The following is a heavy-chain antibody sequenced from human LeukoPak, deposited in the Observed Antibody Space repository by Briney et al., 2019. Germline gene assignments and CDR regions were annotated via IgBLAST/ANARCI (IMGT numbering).Heavy chain of an antibody. CDR1: GGSIGTYY. J-gene: IGHJ5*02. CDR3: ARRGSPGSGWFDT. Sequence: SETLSLTCTVSGGSIGTYYWSWIRQPPGKGLEWIGSINYSGSTYNNPSLKSRVTLSVDTSKNQFYMKLSPVTAADTAVYYCARRGSPGSGWFDTWGQGTLVTVSS. D-gene: IGHD3-10*01. V-gene: IGHV4-59*04. CDR2: INYSGST.